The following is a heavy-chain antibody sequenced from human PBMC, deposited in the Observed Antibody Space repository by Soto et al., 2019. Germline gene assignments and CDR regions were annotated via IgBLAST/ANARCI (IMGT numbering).Heavy chain of an antibody. CDR3: ARAYSSSLRDYYYYYGMDV. V-gene: IGHV1-18*01. J-gene: IGHJ6*02. Sequence: GPVKVSCKASGYTFTSYGISWVRQAPGQGLEWMGWISAYNGNTNYAQKLQGRVTMTTDTSTSTAYMELRSLRSDDTAVYYCARAYSSSLRDYYYYYGMDVWGQGTTVTVSS. CDR1: GYTFTSYG. D-gene: IGHD6-6*01. CDR2: ISAYNGNT.